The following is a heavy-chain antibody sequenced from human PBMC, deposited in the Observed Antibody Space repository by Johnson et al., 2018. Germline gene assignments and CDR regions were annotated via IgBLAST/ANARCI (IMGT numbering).Heavy chain of an antibody. CDR1: GYTFTSYD. J-gene: IGHJ3*02. V-gene: IGHV1-8*01. Sequence: QVQLVESGAEVKKPGASVKVSCKASGYTFTSYDINWVRQATGQGLEWMRWMNPNSGNTGYAQKFQGRVTMTRNTSISSAYMELSSLTSEDTAVYYCARDWGGSGGDLFAFDSWGQGTMVTVSS. D-gene: IGHD1-26*01. CDR3: ARDWGGSGGDLFAFDS. CDR2: MNPNSGNT.